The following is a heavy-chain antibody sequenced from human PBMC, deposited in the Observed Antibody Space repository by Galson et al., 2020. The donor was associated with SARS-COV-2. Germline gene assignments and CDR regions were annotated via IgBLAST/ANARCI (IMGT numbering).Heavy chain of an antibody. Sequence: NSGGSLRLSCAASGFTFSDYYMSWIRQAPGKGLEWVSYISSSGSTIYYADSVKGRFTISRDNAKNSLYLQMNSLRAEDTAVYYCARYHYSNYVGTYYYYMDVWGKGTTVTVSS. CDR2: ISSSGSTI. CDR3: ARYHYSNYVGTYYYYMDV. J-gene: IGHJ6*03. CDR1: GFTFSDYY. D-gene: IGHD4-4*01. V-gene: IGHV3-11*01.